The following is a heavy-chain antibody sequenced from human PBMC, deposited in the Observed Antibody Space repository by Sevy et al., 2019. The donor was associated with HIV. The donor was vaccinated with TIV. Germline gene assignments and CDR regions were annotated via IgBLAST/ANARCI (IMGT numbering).Heavy chain of an antibody. Sequence: GGSLRLSCAASGFTFSDYNMNWVRQAPGKGLEWVSFISSGSGFIYYADSVKGRFTISRDNAKNSLFLQMNSLRADDTAVYFCARDKTILEGRYGMDVWGQGTTVNVSS. CDR1: GFTFSDYN. J-gene: IGHJ6*02. V-gene: IGHV3-21*01. CDR3: ARDKTILEGRYGMDV. CDR2: ISSGSGFI. D-gene: IGHD3-3*01.